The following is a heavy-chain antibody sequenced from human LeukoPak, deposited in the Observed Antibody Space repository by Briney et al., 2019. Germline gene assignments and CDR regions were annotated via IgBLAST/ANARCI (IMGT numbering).Heavy chain of an antibody. V-gene: IGHV3-21*04. Sequence: KPGGSLRLSCVASGFTFSDYGMNWVRQAPGKGLEWVSSLSSRSSYIYYADSVKGRFTISRDNSKNTLYLQMNSLRAEDTAVYYCARVPRYYYDSSGYYSTYFDYWGQGTLVTVSS. CDR2: LSSRSSYI. CDR3: ARVPRYYYDSSGYYSTYFDY. J-gene: IGHJ4*02. D-gene: IGHD3-22*01. CDR1: GFTFSDYG.